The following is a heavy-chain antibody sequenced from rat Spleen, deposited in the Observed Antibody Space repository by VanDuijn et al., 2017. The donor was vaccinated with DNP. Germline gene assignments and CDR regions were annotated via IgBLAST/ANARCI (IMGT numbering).Heavy chain of an antibody. CDR2: ISYDGSST. CDR3: VRGPDYGGHSDYFDY. V-gene: IGHV5-7*01. D-gene: IGHD1-11*01. CDR1: GFTFSDYN. Sequence: EVQLVESGGGLVQPGRSLKLSCAASGFTFSDYNMAWVRQAPKKGLEWVATISYDGSSTYYRDSVKGRFTISRDTVQNTLLLQGIKVGSEDTAIYYCVRGPDYGGHSDYFDYWGQGVMVTVSS. J-gene: IGHJ2*01.